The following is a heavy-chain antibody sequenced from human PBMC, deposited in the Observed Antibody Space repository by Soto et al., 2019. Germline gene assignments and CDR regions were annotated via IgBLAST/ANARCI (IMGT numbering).Heavy chain of an antibody. D-gene: IGHD6-13*01. V-gene: IGHV1-69*13. J-gene: IGHJ6*02. CDR1: GGSLSSYA. CDR2: IIPIFGTA. CDR3: ARAAAGTQRTYYYYYGMDV. Sequence: SVKTYCKASGGSLSSYAISWVRQAPGQGLEWMGGIIPIFGTANYAQKFQGRVTITADESTSTAYMELSSLRSEDTAVYYCARAAAGTQRTYYYYYGMDVWGQGTTVTVSS.